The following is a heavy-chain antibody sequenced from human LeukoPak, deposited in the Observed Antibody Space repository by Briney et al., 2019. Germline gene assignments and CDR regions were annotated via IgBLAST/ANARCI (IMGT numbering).Heavy chain of an antibody. CDR3: ARYWGPYDNSGAYFDY. J-gene: IGHJ4*02. CDR2: VNLQGST. V-gene: IGHV4-4*02. D-gene: IGHD3-22*01. CDR1: GGSISNTNW. Sequence: SETLSLTCGVSGGSISNTNWWTWFRQPPGKGLEWIGEVNLQGSTNYNPSLKSRVAISVDKSGNHISLKLTSVTAADTAVYYCARYWGPYDNSGAYFDYWGQGTLVTVSS.